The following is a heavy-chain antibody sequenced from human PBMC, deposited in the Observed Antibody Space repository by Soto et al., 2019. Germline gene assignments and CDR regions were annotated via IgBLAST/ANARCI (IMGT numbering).Heavy chain of an antibody. Sequence: GPSGKVSCKAAGGTFSSYAISWVRQAPGQGLEWMGGIIPIFGTANYAQKFQGRVTITADGSTSTAYMELTSLRSEDTAVYYCARDGPTVTTYYYGMDVWGQGTTVTVSS. D-gene: IGHD4-17*01. J-gene: IGHJ6*02. CDR3: ARDGPTVTTYYYGMDV. V-gene: IGHV1-69*13. CDR1: GGTFSSYA. CDR2: IIPIFGTA.